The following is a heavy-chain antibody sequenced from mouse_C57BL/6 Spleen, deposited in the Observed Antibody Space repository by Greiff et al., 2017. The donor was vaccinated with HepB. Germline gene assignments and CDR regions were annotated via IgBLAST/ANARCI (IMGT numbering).Heavy chain of an antibody. CDR2: ISYDGSN. V-gene: IGHV3-6*01. CDR3: ARVPIYYDYDGAMDY. Sequence: EVQLQQSGPGLVKPSQSLSLTCSVTGYSITSGYYWNWIRQFPGNKLEWMGYISYDGSNNYNPSLKNRISITRDTAKNQFFLKLNSVTTEGTATYYCARVPIYYDYDGAMDYWGQGTSVTVSS. CDR1: GYSITSGYY. J-gene: IGHJ4*01. D-gene: IGHD2-4*01.